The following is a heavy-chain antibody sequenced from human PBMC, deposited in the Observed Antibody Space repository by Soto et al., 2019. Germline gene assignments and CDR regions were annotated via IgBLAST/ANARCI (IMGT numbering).Heavy chain of an antibody. CDR2: IYWNDDK. CDR3: AHSPSGWYLFDY. J-gene: IGHJ4*02. V-gene: IGHV2-5*01. CDR1: GFSLSTSGLG. Sequence: QITLKESGPTLVRPTQPLTLTCTFSGFSLSTSGLGVGWIRQPPGKALEWLALIYWNDDKRYSPSLKARLTITKDTSKNQVVLTMTNMDPVDTATYYCAHSPSGWYLFDYWGQGTLVTVSS. D-gene: IGHD6-19*01.